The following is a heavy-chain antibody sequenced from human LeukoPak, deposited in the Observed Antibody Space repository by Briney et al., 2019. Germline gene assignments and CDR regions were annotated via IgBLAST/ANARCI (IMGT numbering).Heavy chain of an antibody. CDR2: INSDGSST. CDR1: GFTFSTYW. Sequence: GGSLRLSCAASGFTFSTYWMHWVRQAQGQGLVWVSRINSDGSSTNYADSVKGRFTISRDNAKNTLYLQMKSLRAEDTAVYYCAAVAAVDYWGQGTLVTVSS. CDR3: AAVAAVDY. V-gene: IGHV3-74*01. J-gene: IGHJ4*02. D-gene: IGHD6-19*01.